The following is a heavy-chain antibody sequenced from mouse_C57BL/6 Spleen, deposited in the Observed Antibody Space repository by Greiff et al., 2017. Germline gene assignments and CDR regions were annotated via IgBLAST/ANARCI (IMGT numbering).Heavy chain of an antibody. CDR1: GYTFTSYW. Sequence: QVQLQQPGAEFVKPGASVKLSCKASGYTFTSYWMHWVKQRPGRGLEWIGRIDPNSGGTKYNEKFKSKATMTVDKSSSTALMQLSCLTSECSSCYKCARNLDYNDAMDYWGTGTSVTVSS. D-gene: IGHD1-1*02. CDR3: ARNLDYNDAMDY. CDR2: IDPNSGGT. V-gene: IGHV1-72*01. J-gene: IGHJ4*01.